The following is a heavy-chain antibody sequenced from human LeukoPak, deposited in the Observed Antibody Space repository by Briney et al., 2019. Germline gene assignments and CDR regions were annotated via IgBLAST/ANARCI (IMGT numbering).Heavy chain of an antibody. J-gene: IGHJ5*02. D-gene: IGHD6-13*01. CDR2: IIPIFGTA. CDR1: GGTFSSYA. CDR3: ATSSGSWNNWFDP. Sequence: SVKVSCKASGGTFSSYAISWVRQAPGQGLEWMGGIIPIFGTANYAQKFQGRVTITTDESTSTAYMELSSLRSEDTAVYYCATSSGSWNNWFDPWGQGTLVTVSS. V-gene: IGHV1-69*05.